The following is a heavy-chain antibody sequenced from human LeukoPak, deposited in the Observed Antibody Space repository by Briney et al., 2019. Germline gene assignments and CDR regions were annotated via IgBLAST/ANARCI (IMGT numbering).Heavy chain of an antibody. CDR2: IYYSGST. J-gene: IGHJ4*02. CDR3: ARGGYYYGSGSSIPFDY. CDR1: GDSISSGDYY. Sequence: SETLSLTCTVSGDSISSGDYYWSWIRQPPGKGLEWIGYIYYSGSTYYNPSLKSRVTISVDTSKNQFSLKLSSVTAADTAVYYCARGGYYYGSGSSIPFDYWGQGTLVTVSS. D-gene: IGHD3-10*01. V-gene: IGHV4-30-4*08.